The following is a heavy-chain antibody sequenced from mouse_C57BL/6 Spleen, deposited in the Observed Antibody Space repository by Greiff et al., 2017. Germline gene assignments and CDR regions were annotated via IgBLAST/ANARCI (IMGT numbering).Heavy chain of an antibody. Sequence: VQLQQSGPELVKPGASVKMSCKASGYTFTDYNMHWVKQSHGKSLEWIGYINPNNGGTSYNQKFKGKATLTVNKSSSTAYMELRSRTSEDSAVYYCARGGFYSRSYEYYCDYWGQGTTLTVSS. CDR3: ARGGFYSRSYEYYCDY. J-gene: IGHJ2*01. V-gene: IGHV1-22*01. CDR2: INPNNGGT. D-gene: IGHD1-1*01. CDR1: GYTFTDYN.